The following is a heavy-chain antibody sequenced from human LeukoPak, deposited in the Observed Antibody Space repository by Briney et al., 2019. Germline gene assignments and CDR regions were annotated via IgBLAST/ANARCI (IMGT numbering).Heavy chain of an antibody. CDR3: ARVVGYSSYYYDSSGYYYEFDY. V-gene: IGHV3-21*04. CDR2: ITSSSSYI. Sequence: KSGGSLRLSCAASGFTFSTYSMTWVRQAPGKGLEWVSSITSSSSYIYYADSVKGRFTISRDNAKSSLYLQMNSLRAEDTAVYYCARVVGYSSYYYDSSGYYYEFDYWGQGTLVTVSS. CDR1: GFTFSTYS. D-gene: IGHD3-22*01. J-gene: IGHJ4*02.